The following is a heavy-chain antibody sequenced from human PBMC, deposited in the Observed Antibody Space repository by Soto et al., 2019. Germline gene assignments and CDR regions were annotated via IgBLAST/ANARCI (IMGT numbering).Heavy chain of an antibody. Sequence: EVQLVESGGGLVQPGGSLRLSCAASGFTFNTYWMQWVRQAPGKGLVWVSRIKSEGSYTNYADSVKGRFTISRDNAKNTLFLQMNSLGAEDTAVYYCATGGSGYFTYWGQGTLVTVSS. CDR3: ATGGSGYFTY. CDR1: GFTFNTYW. J-gene: IGHJ4*02. V-gene: IGHV3-74*01. CDR2: IKSEGSYT. D-gene: IGHD3-22*01.